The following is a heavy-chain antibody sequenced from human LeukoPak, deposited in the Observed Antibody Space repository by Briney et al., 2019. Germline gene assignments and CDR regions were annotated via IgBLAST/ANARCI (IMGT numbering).Heavy chain of an antibody. J-gene: IGHJ4*02. CDR2: INQDGSDK. D-gene: IGHD3-9*01. CDR3: ARDGNILSGYYADY. CDR1: GFTFSTYR. Sequence: GGSLRLSCATSGFTFSTYRMSWVRQAPGKGLEWVANINQDGSDKYYVDSVKGRFTISRDNAKKSLYLQMNSLRAEDTAVYYCARDGNILSGYYADYWGQGTLVTVSS. V-gene: IGHV3-7*01.